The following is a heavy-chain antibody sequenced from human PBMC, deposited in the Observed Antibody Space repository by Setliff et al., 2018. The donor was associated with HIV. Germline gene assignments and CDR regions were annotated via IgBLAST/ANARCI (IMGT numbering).Heavy chain of an antibody. Sequence: PSETLSLTCTVSGGSIGIRSYFWGWIRQPPGKGLEWIGSVYSSGSTYYNPSLKSRVTVSVDTSKNQFSLKLSSVTAADTAVYYCARGTAYYNFWSGYSQDYYYYMDVWGKGTTVTVSS. V-gene: IGHV4-39*01. D-gene: IGHD3-3*01. CDR3: ARGTAYYNFWSGYSQDYYYYMDV. CDR2: VYSSGST. CDR1: GGSIGIRSYF. J-gene: IGHJ6*03.